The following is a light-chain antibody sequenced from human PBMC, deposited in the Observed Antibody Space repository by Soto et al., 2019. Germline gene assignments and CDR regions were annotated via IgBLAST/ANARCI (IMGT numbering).Light chain of an antibody. V-gene: IGKV2-28*01. CDR3: MQGLQPPPT. Sequence: DIVMTQSPLSLPVTPGEPASISCRSSQSLLHSNGYNYLDWYLQKPGQSPQLLIYLGSNRASGVSDRFSGSGSGTDFTLKISRVEAEDVGVYYCMQGLQPPPTFGQGTKLEIK. CDR1: QSLLHSNGYNY. J-gene: IGKJ1*01. CDR2: LGS.